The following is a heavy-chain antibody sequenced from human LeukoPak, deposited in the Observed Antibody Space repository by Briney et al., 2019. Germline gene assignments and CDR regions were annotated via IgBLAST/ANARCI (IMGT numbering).Heavy chain of an antibody. D-gene: IGHD3-22*01. J-gene: IGHJ3*02. CDR1: GFTFSNYG. CDR3: ARANYYDSSGYFGDASDI. Sequence: EPGGSLRLSCAASGFTFSNYGMHWVRQAPGKGLEWVAVIWYDGSNKYYADSVKGRFTLSRDNSKNTLYLQMNSLRAEDTAVYYCARANYYDSSGYFGDASDIWGQGTMVTVSS. V-gene: IGHV3-33*08. CDR2: IWYDGSNK.